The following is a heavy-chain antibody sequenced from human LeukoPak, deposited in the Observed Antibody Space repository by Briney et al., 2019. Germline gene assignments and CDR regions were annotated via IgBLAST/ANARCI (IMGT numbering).Heavy chain of an antibody. J-gene: IGHJ2*01. Sequence: GGSLRLSCAASGFTFSSYAMSWVRQAPGKGLEWVSAISGSGDSTYYADSVKGRFTISRDSSRNTLFLHMNTLRAEDTAIYYCAKDRTVGASYWYFDLWGRGTLVTVSS. CDR3: AKDRTVGASYWYFDL. CDR1: GFTFSSYA. CDR2: ISGSGDST. D-gene: IGHD1-26*01. V-gene: IGHV3-23*01.